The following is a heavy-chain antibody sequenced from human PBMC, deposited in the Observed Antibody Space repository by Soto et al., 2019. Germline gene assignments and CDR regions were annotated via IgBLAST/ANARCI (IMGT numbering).Heavy chain of an antibody. Sequence: ASVKVSCKASGYTFTSYAMHWVRQAPGQRLEWMGWINAGNGNTKYSQKFQGRVTITRDTSASTAYMELSSLRSGDTAVYYCARDMSRGYDFWSGSINWFDPWGQGTLVTVSS. V-gene: IGHV1-3*01. CDR2: INAGNGNT. CDR1: GYTFTSYA. D-gene: IGHD3-3*01. J-gene: IGHJ5*02. CDR3: ARDMSRGYDFWSGSINWFDP.